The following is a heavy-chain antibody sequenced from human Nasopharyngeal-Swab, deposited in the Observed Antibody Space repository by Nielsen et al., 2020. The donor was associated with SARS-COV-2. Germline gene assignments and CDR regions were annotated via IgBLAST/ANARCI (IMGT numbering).Heavy chain of an antibody. CDR2: INSDGSST. D-gene: IGHD3-3*01. Sequence: GESLKISCAASGFTFSSYWMHWVRQAPGEGLVWVSRINSDGSSTSYADSVKGRFTISRDNAKNTLYLQMNSLRAEDTAVYYCARETYYDFWSGYYTPYYYGMDVWGQGTTVTVSS. CDR3: ARETYYDFWSGYYTPYYYGMDV. V-gene: IGHV3-74*01. J-gene: IGHJ6*02. CDR1: GFTFSSYW.